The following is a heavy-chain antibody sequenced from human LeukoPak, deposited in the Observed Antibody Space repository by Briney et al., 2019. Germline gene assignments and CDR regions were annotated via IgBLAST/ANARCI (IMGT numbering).Heavy chain of an antibody. Sequence: SETLSLTCAVYGGSFSGYYWSWIRQPPGKGLEWIGEINHSGSTNYNPSLKSRVTISVDTSKNQFSLKPSSVTAADTAVYYCARDSGAYRNWFDPWGQGTLVTVSS. CDR2: INHSGST. D-gene: IGHD4/OR15-4a*01. J-gene: IGHJ5*02. CDR3: ARDSGAYRNWFDP. CDR1: GGSFSGYY. V-gene: IGHV4-34*01.